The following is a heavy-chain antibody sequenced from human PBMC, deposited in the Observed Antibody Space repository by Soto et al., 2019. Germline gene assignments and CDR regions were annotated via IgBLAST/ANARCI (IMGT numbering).Heavy chain of an antibody. J-gene: IGHJ3*02. Sequence: QVQLQESGPGLVKPSQTLSLTCTVSGGSISSGGYYWSWIRQHPGKGLEWIGYIYYSGSTYYNPSLKSRVTISVDTSKNQCSLKLSSVTAADTAVYYCARVMYGDYASPGAFDIWGQGTMVTVSS. CDR2: IYYSGST. D-gene: IGHD4-17*01. V-gene: IGHV4-31*03. CDR3: ARVMYGDYASPGAFDI. CDR1: GGSISSGGYY.